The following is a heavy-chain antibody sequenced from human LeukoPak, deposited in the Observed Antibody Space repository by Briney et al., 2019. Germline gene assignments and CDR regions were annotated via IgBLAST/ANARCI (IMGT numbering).Heavy chain of an antibody. V-gene: IGHV4-59*12. CDR2: IYYSGST. CDR3: ARDGIVVVPAATPTTGMDV. Sequence: PSETLSLTCTVSGGSISSYYWTWIRQPPGKGLEWIGYIYYSGSTNYNPSLKSRVTISVDTSKNQFSLKLSSVTAADTAVYYCARDGIVVVPAATPTTGMDVWGQGTTVTVSS. D-gene: IGHD2-2*01. J-gene: IGHJ6*02. CDR1: GGSISSYY.